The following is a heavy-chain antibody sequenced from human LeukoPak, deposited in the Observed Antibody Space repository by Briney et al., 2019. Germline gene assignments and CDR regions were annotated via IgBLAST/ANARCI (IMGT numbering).Heavy chain of an antibody. CDR2: INDDGSTT. V-gene: IGHV3-74*01. J-gene: IGHJ4*02. D-gene: IGHD1-26*01. CDR1: GFTLTTYA. Sequence: PGGSLRLSCAASGFTLTTYAMSWVRQAPGKGLVWVSRINDDGSTTTHADSVKGRFTISRDNAKNTLYLEMNSLRAEDTAVYYCARALGSPLDYWGQGTLVTVSS. CDR3: ARALGSPLDY.